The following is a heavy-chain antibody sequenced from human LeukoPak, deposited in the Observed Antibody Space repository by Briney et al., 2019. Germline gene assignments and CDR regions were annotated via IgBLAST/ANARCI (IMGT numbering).Heavy chain of an antibody. CDR1: GYTFTSYY. D-gene: IGHD3-22*01. CDR3: ARIGSQKDYDSSGYGRGAFDI. V-gene: IGHV1-46*01. J-gene: IGHJ3*02. Sequence: ASVMVSCKASGYTFTSYYMHWVRQAPGQGLEWMGIINPSGGSTSYAQKFQGRVTMTRDTSTSTVYMELSSLRSEDTAVYYCARIGSQKDYDSSGYGRGAFDIWGQGTMVTVSS. CDR2: INPSGGST.